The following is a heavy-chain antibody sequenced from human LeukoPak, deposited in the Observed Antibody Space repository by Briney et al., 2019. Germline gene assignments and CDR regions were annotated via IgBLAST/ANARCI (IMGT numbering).Heavy chain of an antibody. Sequence: PGRSLRLSCAASGFTFSSYGMHWVRQAPGKGLKWVAVISYDGSNKYYADSVKGRFTISRDNAKNTLYLQMNSLRAEDTAVYYCARGQLYFDYWGQGTLVTVSS. CDR2: ISYDGSNK. J-gene: IGHJ4*02. CDR1: GFTFSSYG. CDR3: ARGQLYFDY. V-gene: IGHV3-30*03. D-gene: IGHD6-13*01.